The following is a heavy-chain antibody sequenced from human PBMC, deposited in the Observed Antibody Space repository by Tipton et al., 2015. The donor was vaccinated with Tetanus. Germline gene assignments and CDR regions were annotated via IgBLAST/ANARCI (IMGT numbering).Heavy chain of an antibody. CDR3: ARTIAVADNYFDY. V-gene: IGHV4-61*08. CDR2: IYFNGST. CDR1: GGSISSGGYY. Sequence: TLSLTCTVSGGSISSGGYYWSWIRQHPGKGLEWIGYIYFNGSTNYNPSLKSRVTISVDTSKNQFSLKLSSVTAADTAVYYCARTIAVADNYFDYWGQGTLVTVSS. D-gene: IGHD6-19*01. J-gene: IGHJ4*02.